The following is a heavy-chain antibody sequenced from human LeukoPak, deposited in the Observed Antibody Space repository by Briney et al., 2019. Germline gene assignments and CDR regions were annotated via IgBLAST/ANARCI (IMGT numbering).Heavy chain of an antibody. CDR2: INHSGST. Sequence: KPSETLSLTCTVSGGSISSSSYYWGWIRQPPGKGLEWIGEINHSGSTNYNPSLKSRVTISVDTSKKQFSLKLSSVTAADTAVYYCARGFNYSSTQGYYFDYWGQGTLVTVSS. J-gene: IGHJ4*02. CDR1: GGSISSSSYY. D-gene: IGHD6-13*01. CDR3: ARGFNYSSTQGYYFDY. V-gene: IGHV4-39*07.